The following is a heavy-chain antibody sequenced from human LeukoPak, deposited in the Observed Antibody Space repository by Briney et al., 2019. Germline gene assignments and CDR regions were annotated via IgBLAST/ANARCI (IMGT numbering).Heavy chain of an antibody. CDR3: ARAPPQSAAARY. D-gene: IGHD6-13*01. CDR2: IYSGGST. CDR1: GFTVSSNY. V-gene: IGHV3-53*01. J-gene: IGHJ4*02. Sequence: GGSLRLSCAASGFTVSSNYMSWVRQAPGKGLEWVSVIYSGGSTCYADSVKGRFTISGDNSKNTLYLQMNSLRAEDTAVYYCARAPPQSAAARYWGQGTLVTVSS.